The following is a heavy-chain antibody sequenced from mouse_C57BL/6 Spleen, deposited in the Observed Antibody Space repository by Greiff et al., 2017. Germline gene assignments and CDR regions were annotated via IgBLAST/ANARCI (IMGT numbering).Heavy chain of an antibody. CDR1: GFTFSDYG. V-gene: IGHV5-17*01. CDR2: LSSGSSTI. CDR3: SRHSNYAAWFAY. D-gene: IGHD2-5*01. J-gene: IGHJ3*01. Sequence: EVKLVESGGGLVKPGGSLKLSCAASGFTFSDYGMHWVRQAPEKGLEWVAYLSSGSSTIYYADPVKGRFTISRDNAKHTLFLQMPSLRSEDTAMYYCSRHSNYAAWFAYWGQGTLVTVSA.